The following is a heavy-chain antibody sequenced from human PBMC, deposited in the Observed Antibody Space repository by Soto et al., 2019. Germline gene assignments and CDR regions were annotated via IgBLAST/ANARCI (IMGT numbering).Heavy chain of an antibody. CDR3: ARGGGDWSGCSCYFWRYYFDY. CDR1: GFTVSSNY. CDR2: IYSGGST. V-gene: IGHV3-66*01. Sequence: EVQLVESGGGLVQPGGSLRLSCAASGFTVSSNYMSWVRQAPGKGLEWVSVIYSGGSTYYADSVKGRFTMSRDNSQNPLYLQMNSLRPEDTAVYYCARGGGDWSGCSCYFWRYYFDYWGQGTLVTVSS. D-gene: IGHD2-15*01. J-gene: IGHJ4*02.